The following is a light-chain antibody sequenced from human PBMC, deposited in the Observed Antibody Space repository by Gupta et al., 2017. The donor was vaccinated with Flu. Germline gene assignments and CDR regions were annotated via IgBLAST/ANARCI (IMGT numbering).Light chain of an antibody. CDR1: SSNIGSNT. J-gene: IGLJ3*02. CDR3: ATWDDSVNGRV. V-gene: IGLV1-44*01. Sequence: QSMLTQPPSASGTPGQRVTMSCSGSSSNIGSNTVDWYQQLPGTAPKLLIYRDNQRPSGVPDRFSGSKSGTSASLAISGLQSEDEADYYCATWDDSVNGRVFGGGTRLTV. CDR2: RDN.